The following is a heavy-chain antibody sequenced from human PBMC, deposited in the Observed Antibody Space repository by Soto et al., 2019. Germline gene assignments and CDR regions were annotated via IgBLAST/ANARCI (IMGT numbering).Heavy chain of an antibody. D-gene: IGHD3-22*01. Sequence: PGGSLRLSCAASGFTFSSYWMSWVRQAPGKGLEWVANIKQDGSEKYYVDSVKGRFTISRDNAKNSLYLQMNSLRAEDTAVYYCARGGHYYDSSGYYLDYWGQGTLVTVSS. V-gene: IGHV3-7*01. CDR1: GFTFSSYW. CDR2: IKQDGSEK. J-gene: IGHJ4*02. CDR3: ARGGHYYDSSGYYLDY.